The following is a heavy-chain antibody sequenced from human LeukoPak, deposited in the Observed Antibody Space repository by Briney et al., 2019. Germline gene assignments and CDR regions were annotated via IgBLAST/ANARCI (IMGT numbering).Heavy chain of an antibody. J-gene: IGHJ4*02. CDR3: TTLGYHLDS. D-gene: IGHD3-22*01. Sequence: GGSLRLSCAASGFDFGAYEMNWVRQAPGKGLEWVAYFAGSDTTKYYADSVRGRFTISRDNAKKSLYLQMNSLRAEDTALYYCTTLGYHLDSWGQGTLVAVSS. CDR1: GFDFGAYE. V-gene: IGHV3-48*03. CDR2: FAGSDTTK.